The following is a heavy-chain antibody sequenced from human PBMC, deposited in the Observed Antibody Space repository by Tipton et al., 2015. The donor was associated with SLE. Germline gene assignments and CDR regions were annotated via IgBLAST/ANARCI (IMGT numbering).Heavy chain of an antibody. CDR1: GYSISSGYY. V-gene: IGHV4-38-2*01. CDR2: IYYSGKT. J-gene: IGHJ1*01. CDR3: ATPPIYCSGDSCRYFQH. D-gene: IGHD2-15*01. Sequence: PGLVKPSETLSLTCAVSGYSISSGYYWGWIRQPPGKGLEWIGYIYYSGKTNYNPSLKSRVTMSVDTSKKQFSLRLSSVTAADTAVYYCATPPIYCSGDSCRYFQHWAQGTLVTVSS.